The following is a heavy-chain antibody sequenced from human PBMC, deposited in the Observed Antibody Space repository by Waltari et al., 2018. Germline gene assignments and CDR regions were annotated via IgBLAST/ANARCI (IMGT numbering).Heavy chain of an antibody. CDR3: ARSAWFDS. CDR2: LSDAGGYT. J-gene: IGHJ5*01. CDR1: GFTFSTYV. D-gene: IGHD6-19*01. V-gene: IGHV3-23*01. Sequence: EVQLLESGGGLVQPGGSLRLSCAASGFTFSTYVMSWVRQAPGKGLEWVATLSDAGGYTYSADSVKGRFTISRDNSKNRLYLQMNSLRAEDTAVYYCARSAWFDSWGQGTLVTVSS.